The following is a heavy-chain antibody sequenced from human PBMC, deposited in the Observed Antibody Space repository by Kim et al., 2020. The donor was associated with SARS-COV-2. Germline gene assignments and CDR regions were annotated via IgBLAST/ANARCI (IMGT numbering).Heavy chain of an antibody. CDR2: IYYSGST. J-gene: IGHJ4*02. CDR1: GGSISSGGYY. V-gene: IGHV4-31*03. Sequence: SETLSLTCTVSGGSISSGGYYWSWIRQHPGKGLEWIGYIYYSGSTYYNPSLKSRVTISVDTSKNQFSLKLSSVTAADTAVYYCARGSPIAALDYWGQGTLVTVSS. D-gene: IGHD6-25*01. CDR3: ARGSPIAALDY.